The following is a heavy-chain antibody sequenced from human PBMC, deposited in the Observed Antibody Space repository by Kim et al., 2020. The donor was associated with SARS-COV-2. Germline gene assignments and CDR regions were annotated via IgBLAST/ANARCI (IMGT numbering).Heavy chain of an antibody. V-gene: IGHV1-69*01. Sequence: AQKFQGRVTITADESTSTAYMELSSLRSEDTAVYYCASRRYYYDSSGYYRWGQGTLVTVSS. J-gene: IGHJ4*02. D-gene: IGHD3-22*01. CDR3: ASRRYYYDSSGYYR.